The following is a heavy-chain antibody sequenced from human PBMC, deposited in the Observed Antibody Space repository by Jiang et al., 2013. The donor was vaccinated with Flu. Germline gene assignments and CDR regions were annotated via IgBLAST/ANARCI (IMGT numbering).Heavy chain of an antibody. D-gene: IGHD2-8*02. CDR1: GYTFTSYD. J-gene: IGHJ5*02. Sequence: GAEVKKPGASVKVSCKASGYTFTSYDINWVRQATGQGLEWMGWMNPNSGNTGYAQKFQGRVTMTRNTSISTAYMELSSLRSEDTAVYYCARGRGILYWEGPNWFDPWGQGTLVTVSS. V-gene: IGHV1-8*01. CDR2: MNPNSGNT. CDR3: ARGRGILYWEGPNWFDP.